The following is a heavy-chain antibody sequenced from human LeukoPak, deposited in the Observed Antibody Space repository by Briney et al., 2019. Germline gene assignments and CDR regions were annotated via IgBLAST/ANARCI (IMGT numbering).Heavy chain of an antibody. CDR2: FDPEDGET. V-gene: IGHV1-24*01. CDR1: GYTLTELS. Sequence: GASVKVSCKVSGYTLTELSMHWVRQAPGKGLEWMGGFDPEDGETIYAQKFQGRVTMTEDTSTDTAYMELSSLRSEDTAVYYCATNLGCYGWFDPWGQGTLVTVSS. D-gene: IGHD1-26*01. J-gene: IGHJ5*02. CDR3: ATNLGCYGWFDP.